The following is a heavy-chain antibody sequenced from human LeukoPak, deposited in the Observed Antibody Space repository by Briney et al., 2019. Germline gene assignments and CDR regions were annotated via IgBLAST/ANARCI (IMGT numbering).Heavy chain of an antibody. Sequence: SETLSLTCTVSGGSISSGGYYWSWIRQHPGKGLEWIGYIYYSGSTYYNPSLKSRVTISVDTSKNQFSLKLSSVTAADTAVYYCAYDSSGYSYHAFDIWGQGTMVTVSS. CDR2: IYYSGST. D-gene: IGHD3-22*01. CDR3: AYDSSGYSYHAFDI. J-gene: IGHJ3*02. CDR1: GGSISSGGYY. V-gene: IGHV4-31*03.